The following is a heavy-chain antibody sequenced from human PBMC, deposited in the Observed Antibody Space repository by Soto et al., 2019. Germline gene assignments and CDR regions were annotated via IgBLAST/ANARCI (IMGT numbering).Heavy chain of an antibody. CDR1: GYTFTGYY. CDR3: AREPGVAGFDY. D-gene: IGHD6-19*01. V-gene: IGHV1-2*04. CDR2: INPNSGGT. J-gene: IGHJ4*02. Sequence: ASVKVSCKASGYTFTGYYMHWVRRAPGQGLEWMGWINPNSGGTNYAQKFQGWVTMTRDTSISTAYMELSRLRSDDTAVYYCAREPGVAGFDYWGQGTLVTVSS.